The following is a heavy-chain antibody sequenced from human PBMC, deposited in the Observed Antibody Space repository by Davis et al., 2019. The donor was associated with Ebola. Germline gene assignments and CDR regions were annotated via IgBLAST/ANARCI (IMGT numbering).Heavy chain of an antibody. J-gene: IGHJ6*02. Sequence: SATLSLTCAVSGGTNSSYVWRWIRQPPGKGLEWTGYIYYSGSTNYNPSLKSRVTISVDTSKNQFSLKLRSVTAADTAVYYCARGGDPRMYYYGLDVWGQGATVTVSS. CDR2: IYYSGST. D-gene: IGHD7-27*01. V-gene: IGHV4-59*01. CDR3: ARGGDPRMYYYGLDV. CDR1: GGTNSSYV.